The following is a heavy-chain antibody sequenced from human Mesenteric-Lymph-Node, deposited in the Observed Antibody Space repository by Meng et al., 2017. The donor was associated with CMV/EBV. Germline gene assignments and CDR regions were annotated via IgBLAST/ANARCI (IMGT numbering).Heavy chain of an antibody. J-gene: IGHJ4*02. CDR1: GGSVSSSSYY. CDR2: ISYIGNT. CDR3: ARPAGYTGYDLDH. D-gene: IGHD5-12*01. V-gene: IGHV4-39*01. Sequence: SGGSVSSSSYYWGWIRQPPGKGLEWIGTISYIGNTNYNPTLKSRVTMSLDTSKNQFSLKVTSVTATDTAVYYCARPAGYTGYDLDHWGQGTLVTVSS.